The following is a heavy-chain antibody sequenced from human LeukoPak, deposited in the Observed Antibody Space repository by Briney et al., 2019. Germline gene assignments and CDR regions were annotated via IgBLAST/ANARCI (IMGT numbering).Heavy chain of an antibody. Sequence: PGGSLRLSCAGSGFSFRSYAMSWVRQAPGKGLEWVSAISHSSSGTHYVDSVKGRFTISRDNSKNTLYMQMNSLRAENTAVYYCAKVINSGYYYYFDYWGQGTLVTVSS. CDR1: GFSFRSYA. J-gene: IGHJ4*02. V-gene: IGHV3-23*01. CDR3: AKVINSGYYYYFDY. CDR2: ISHSSSGT. D-gene: IGHD3-22*01.